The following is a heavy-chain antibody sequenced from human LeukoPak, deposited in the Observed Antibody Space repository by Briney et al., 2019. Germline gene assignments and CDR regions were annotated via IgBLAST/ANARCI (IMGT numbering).Heavy chain of an antibody. V-gene: IGHV3-49*04. D-gene: IGHD3-22*01. Sequence: GGSLRLSCTASGFTFSDYAMSWVRQAPGKGLEWIGFIRNKPNGETTEYAASVKGRFTISRDDSKSIAHLQMNSLKSEDTAVYYCSRFYSSGWASGAFDLWGQGTMVTVSS. J-gene: IGHJ3*01. CDR1: GFTFSDYA. CDR2: IRNKPNGETT. CDR3: SRFYSSGWASGAFDL.